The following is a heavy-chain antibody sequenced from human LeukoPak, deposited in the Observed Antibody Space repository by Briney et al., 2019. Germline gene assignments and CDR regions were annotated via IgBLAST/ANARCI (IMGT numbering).Heavy chain of an antibody. D-gene: IGHD6-19*01. CDR3: AKQTGFSGWEA. V-gene: IGHV5-51*01. CDR1: GYSFTSYW. J-gene: IGHJ5*02. CDR2: IHPGDSDI. Sequence: GESLKISCRCSGYSFTSYWIGWVRQMPGKGLEWMGIIHPGDSDIRYSPSFQGQVTISADKSISTAYLHWSSLKASDSAMYYCAKQTGFSGWEAWGQGTLVTVSS.